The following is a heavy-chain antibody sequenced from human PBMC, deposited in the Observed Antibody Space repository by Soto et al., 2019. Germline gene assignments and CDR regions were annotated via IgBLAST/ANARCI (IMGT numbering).Heavy chain of an antibody. Sequence: ETLSLTCTVSGVSVSSGSFYWAWIRQPPGKGLEWIGFISYSGTTNYNPSLKSRVTISVDTSRSQISLKVSSLTAADSAVYYCARGATVTQYDYWGQGTLVTVSS. CDR2: ISYSGTT. CDR3: ARGATVTQYDY. J-gene: IGHJ4*02. V-gene: IGHV4-61*01. CDR1: GVSVSSGSFY. D-gene: IGHD4-17*01.